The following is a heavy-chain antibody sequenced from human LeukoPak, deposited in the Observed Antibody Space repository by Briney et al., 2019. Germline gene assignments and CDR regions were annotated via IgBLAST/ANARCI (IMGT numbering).Heavy chain of an antibody. J-gene: IGHJ4*02. Sequence: GRSLRLSCAASGFTFSSYGMHWVRQAPGKGLEWVAVIWYDGSNKYYADSVKGRFTISRDNAKNSLYLQMNSLRAEDTALYYCARRQLRYFDWPDYWGQGTLVTVSS. CDR2: IWYDGSNK. D-gene: IGHD3-9*01. V-gene: IGHV3-33*01. CDR1: GFTFSSYG. CDR3: ARRQLRYFDWPDY.